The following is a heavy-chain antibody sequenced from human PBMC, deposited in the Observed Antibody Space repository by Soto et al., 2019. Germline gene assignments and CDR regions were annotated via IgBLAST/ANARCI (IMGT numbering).Heavy chain of an antibody. D-gene: IGHD1-1*01. Sequence: QVQLVQSGAEVKKPGSSVKVSCKASGGTFSSYAISWVRQAPGQGLEWMGGIIPIFGTANYAQKFQGRVTITAAEATSTAYRERSSLRSDDTAVYYCARRRTTSYGMDVWGQGTTVTVSS. CDR3: ARRRTTSYGMDV. CDR1: GGTFSSYA. J-gene: IGHJ6*02. V-gene: IGHV1-69*12. CDR2: IIPIFGTA.